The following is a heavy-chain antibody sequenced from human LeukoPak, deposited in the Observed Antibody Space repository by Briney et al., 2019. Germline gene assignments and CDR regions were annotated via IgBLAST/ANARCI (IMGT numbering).Heavy chain of an antibody. D-gene: IGHD4-11*01. CDR1: GGSFSGYY. V-gene: IGHV4-34*01. Sequence: SETLSLTCAVYGGSFSGYYWSWIRQPPGKGLEWIGEIDHSGSTNYNPSLKSRVTISVDTSKNQFSLKLSSVTAADTAVYYCARAGLPAPYYYYGMDVRGQGTTVTVSS. CDR3: ARAGLPAPYYYYGMDV. J-gene: IGHJ6*02. CDR2: IDHSGST.